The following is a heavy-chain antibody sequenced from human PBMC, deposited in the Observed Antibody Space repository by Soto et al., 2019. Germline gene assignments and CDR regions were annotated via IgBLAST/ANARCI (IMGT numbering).Heavy chain of an antibody. CDR1: GGSISSSNW. D-gene: IGHD3-10*01. CDR2: IYHSGST. CDR3: ARAGGGFGELWWFDP. V-gene: IGHV4-4*02. J-gene: IGHJ5*02. Sequence: SETLSLTCAVSGGSISSSNWWSWVRQPPGKGLEWIGEIYHSGSTNYNPSLKSRVTISVDKSKNQFSLKLSSVTAADTAVYYCARAGGGFGELWWFDPWGQGTLVTVSS.